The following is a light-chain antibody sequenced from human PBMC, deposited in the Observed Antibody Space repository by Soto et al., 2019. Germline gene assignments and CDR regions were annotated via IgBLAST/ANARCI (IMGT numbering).Light chain of an antibody. Sequence: EIGLRQSPGTLSLSPGEGATLSCRASQTVGSNYLAWYQQKPGQAPRLLIYGASIRATGIPDRFSGGGSGTDFTLIISRLEPEDFAVYFCQLFSTSSVTFGQGTRLEIK. CDR3: QLFSTSSVT. J-gene: IGKJ5*01. CDR1: QTVGSNY. CDR2: GAS. V-gene: IGKV3-20*01.